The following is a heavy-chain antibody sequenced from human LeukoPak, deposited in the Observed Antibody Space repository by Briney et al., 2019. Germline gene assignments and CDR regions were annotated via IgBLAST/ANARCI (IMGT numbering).Heavy chain of an antibody. CDR1: GFTFSSYG. Sequence: GRSLRLSCAASGFTFSSYGMHWVRQAPGKGLEWVAGIWYDGSNKYYADSVKGRFTISRDNSKNTLYLQMNSLRAEDTAVYYCARDRDGYDWSDLYGMDVWGQGTTVTVSS. V-gene: IGHV3-33*01. CDR2: IWYDGSNK. CDR3: ARDRDGYDWSDLYGMDV. D-gene: IGHD5-12*01. J-gene: IGHJ6*02.